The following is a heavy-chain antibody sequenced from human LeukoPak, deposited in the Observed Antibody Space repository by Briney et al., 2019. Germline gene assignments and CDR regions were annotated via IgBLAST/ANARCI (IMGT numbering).Heavy chain of an antibody. CDR2: IYYNGHT. CDR3: ARDRHWTNDWVFDY. D-gene: IGHD1/OR15-1a*01. V-gene: IGHV4-59*01. CDR1: GGSIATYY. Sequence: SETPSLTCTVSGGSIATYYWSWIRQPPGKGLEWIGYIYYNGHTDYNPSLKSRVTISVHTSKNQFSLKLSSVTAADTAVYYCARDRHWTNDWVFDYWGQGTLVTVSS. J-gene: IGHJ4*02.